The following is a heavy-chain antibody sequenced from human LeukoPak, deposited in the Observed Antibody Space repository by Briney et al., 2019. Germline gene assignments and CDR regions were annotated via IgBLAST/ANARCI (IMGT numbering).Heavy chain of an antibody. CDR3: ARGRLYYYDRPPFAP. Sequence: SETLSLTCAVYGGSFSGYYWSWIRQPPGKGLEWIGEINHSGSTNYNPSLKSRVTISVDTSKNQFSLKLSSVTAADTAVYYCARGRLYYYDRPPFAPGGQGTLVTVSS. D-gene: IGHD3-22*01. V-gene: IGHV4-34*01. CDR1: GGSFSGYY. CDR2: INHSGST. J-gene: IGHJ5*02.